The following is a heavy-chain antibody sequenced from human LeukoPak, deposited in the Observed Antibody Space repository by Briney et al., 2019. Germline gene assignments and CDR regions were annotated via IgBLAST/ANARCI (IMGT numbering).Heavy chain of an antibody. J-gene: IGHJ4*02. CDR1: GGTFSSYA. D-gene: IGHD6-19*01. CDR2: IIPIFGTA. Sequence: ASVKVSCKASGGTFSSYAISWVRQAPGQGFEWMGRIIPIFGTANYAQKLQGRVTITTDESTSTAYMELSSLRSEDTAVYYCARGESVAGTQYYFDYWGQGTLVTVSS. CDR3: ARGESVAGTQYYFDY. V-gene: IGHV1-69*05.